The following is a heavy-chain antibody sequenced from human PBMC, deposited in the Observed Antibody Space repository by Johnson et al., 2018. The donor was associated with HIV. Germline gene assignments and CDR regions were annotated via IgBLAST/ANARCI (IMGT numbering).Heavy chain of an antibody. CDR2: IQQDGSEK. D-gene: IGHD3-10*01. V-gene: IGHV3-7*01. CDR1: GFTFSSYW. J-gene: IGHJ3*02. Sequence: VQLVESGGGVQRPGGPLRLSCAASGFTFSSYWMSWVRQAPGKGLEWVANIQQDGSEKYYVDSVKGRFTISRDNAKNSLYLQMNSLRAEDTAVYYCAREGFIPVLLRGGAFDIWGQGTMVTVSS. CDR3: AREGFIPVLLRGGAFDI.